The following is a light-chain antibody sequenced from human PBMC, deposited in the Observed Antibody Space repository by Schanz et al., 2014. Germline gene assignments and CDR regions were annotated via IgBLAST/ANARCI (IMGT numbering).Light chain of an antibody. V-gene: IGLV2-14*01. CDR3: SSYTSSSTRV. J-gene: IGLJ3*02. CDR2: DVS. Sequence: QSALTQPASVSGSPGQSITITCTGTSSDVGGYKYVSWFQQHPGKAPKLLIYDVSNRPSGVSYRFSGSKSGNTASLTVSGLQAEDEADYYCSSYTSSSTRVFGGGTKLTVL. CDR1: SSDVGGYKY.